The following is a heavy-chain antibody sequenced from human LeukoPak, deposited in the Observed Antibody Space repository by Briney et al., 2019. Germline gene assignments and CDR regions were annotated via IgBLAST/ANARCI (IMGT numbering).Heavy chain of an antibody. CDR3: ARLIAAAGSYYYYGMDV. V-gene: IGHV4-59*08. CDR2: IYYSGST. Sequence: SETLSLTCAVYVGSFSGYYWSWIRQPPGKGLEWIGYIYYSGSTNYNPSLKSRVTISVDTSKNQFSLKLSSVTAADTAVYYCARLIAAAGSYYYYGMDVWGQGTTVTVSS. J-gene: IGHJ6*02. D-gene: IGHD6-13*01. CDR1: VGSFSGYY.